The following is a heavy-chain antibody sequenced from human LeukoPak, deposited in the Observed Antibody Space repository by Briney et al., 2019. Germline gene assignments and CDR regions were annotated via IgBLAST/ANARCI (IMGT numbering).Heavy chain of an antibody. CDR3: ARVTTRLWTGFDP. CDR2: IYYSGST. Sequence: WDTLSLTCSVSGGSISSYYWIWIRQPPAKGLEGIGYIYYSGSTNYNPSLKSRVTISVDTSKKQFSLKLSSVTAADKAVYFCARVTTRLWTGFDPWGQGILVTVSS. CDR1: GGSISSYY. J-gene: IGHJ5*02. V-gene: IGHV4-59*12. D-gene: IGHD3/OR15-3a*01.